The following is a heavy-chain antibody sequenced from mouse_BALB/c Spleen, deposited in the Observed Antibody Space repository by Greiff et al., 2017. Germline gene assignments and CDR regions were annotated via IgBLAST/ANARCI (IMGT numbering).Heavy chain of an antibody. J-gene: IGHJ3*01. D-gene: IGHD2-4*01. CDR3: VTADYDREFAY. CDR2: IRSKSNNYAT. CDR1: GFTFNTNA. Sequence: EADGGLVQPKGSLKLSCAASGFTFNTNAMNWVRQAPGKGLEWVARIRSKSNNYATYYADSVKDRFTISRDDSQSMLYLQMNNLKTEDTAMYYCVTADYDREFAYWGQGTLVTVSA. V-gene: IGHV10S3*01.